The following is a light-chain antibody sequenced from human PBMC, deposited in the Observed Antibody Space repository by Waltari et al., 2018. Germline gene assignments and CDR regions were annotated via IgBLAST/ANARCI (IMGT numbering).Light chain of an antibody. J-gene: IGKJ4*01. CDR3: QQCNSYLLT. Sequence: DIQMTQSPSTLSASVGERVTITCRASQSIGRSLAWYQQKPGKAPKVVIYEASSLESGVPSRFSGSGSGTEFTLTISSLQPDDFATYYCQQCNSYLLTFGGGTKVEIK. CDR1: QSIGRS. CDR2: EAS. V-gene: IGKV1-5*03.